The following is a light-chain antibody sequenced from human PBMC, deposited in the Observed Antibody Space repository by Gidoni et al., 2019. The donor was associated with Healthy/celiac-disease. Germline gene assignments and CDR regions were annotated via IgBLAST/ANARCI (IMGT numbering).Light chain of an antibody. CDR1: QSVSSN. CDR2: GAS. V-gene: IGKV3-15*01. Sequence: EIVMTQSPATLSVSPGERATLSCRARQSVSSNLAWYQQKPGQAPRLLIYGASTRATGIPARFRGSGSGTEFTLTISSLQSEDFAVYDCQQYNNWPPYTFXQXTKLEIK. J-gene: IGKJ2*01. CDR3: QQYNNWPPYT.